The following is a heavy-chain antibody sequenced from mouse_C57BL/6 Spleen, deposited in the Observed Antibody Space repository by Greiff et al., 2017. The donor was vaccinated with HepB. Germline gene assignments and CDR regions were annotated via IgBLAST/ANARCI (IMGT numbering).Heavy chain of an antibody. CDR1: GFTFSSYG. Sequence: EVQVVESGGDLVKPGGSLKLSCAASGFTFSSYGMSWVRQTPGKRLEWVATISSGGSYTYYPDSVKGRFTISRDNAKNTLYLQMSSLKSEDTAMYYCARRYDSYYAMDYWGQGTSVTVSS. CDR3: ARRYDSYYAMDY. V-gene: IGHV5-6*01. CDR2: ISSGGSYT. D-gene: IGHD2-4*01. J-gene: IGHJ4*01.